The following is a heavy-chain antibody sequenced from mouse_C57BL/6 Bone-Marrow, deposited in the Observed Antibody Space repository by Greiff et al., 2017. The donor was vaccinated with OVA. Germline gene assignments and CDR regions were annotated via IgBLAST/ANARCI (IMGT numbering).Heavy chain of an antibody. CDR3: AREGTTVVGFDY. Sequence: VQGVESGGGLVQPGGSLKLSCAASGFTFSDYYMYWVRQTPEKRLEWVAYISNGGGSTYYPDTVKGRFTISRDNAKNTLYLQMSRLKSEDTAMYYCAREGTTVVGFDYWGQGTTLTVSS. CDR2: ISNGGGST. J-gene: IGHJ2*01. CDR1: GFTFSDYY. D-gene: IGHD1-1*01. V-gene: IGHV5-12*01.